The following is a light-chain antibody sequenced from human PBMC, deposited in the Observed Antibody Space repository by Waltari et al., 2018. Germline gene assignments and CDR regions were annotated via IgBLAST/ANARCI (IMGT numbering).Light chain of an antibody. Sequence: QSVLTQPPSASGTPGQRVTISCSGSSSNIGGNSVNWYQQLPGTTPKRLSYSNDQVPSGVPDRFSGSKSGTSASLAISGLQSEDEADYYCAAWDVTLDGLVFGGGTKLTVL. CDR1: SSNIGGNS. CDR2: SND. V-gene: IGLV1-44*01. J-gene: IGLJ3*02. CDR3: AAWDVTLDGLV.